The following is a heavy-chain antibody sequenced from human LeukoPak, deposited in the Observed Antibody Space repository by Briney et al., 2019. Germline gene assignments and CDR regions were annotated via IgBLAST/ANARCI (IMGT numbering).Heavy chain of an antibody. CDR3: ARGGYYSYYYLDV. Sequence: KSSETLSLTCTVPGGSISTYFWSWIRQPPGKGLEWIGYIYYTGSSNYNPSLKSRVTISVDTSKNQFSLKLTSVTAADTAVYYCARGGYYSYYYLDVWGKGTTVTVSS. CDR2: IYYTGSS. V-gene: IGHV4-59*01. J-gene: IGHJ6*03. CDR1: GGSISTYF.